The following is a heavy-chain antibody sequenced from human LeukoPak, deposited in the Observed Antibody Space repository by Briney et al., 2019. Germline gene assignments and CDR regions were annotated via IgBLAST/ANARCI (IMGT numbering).Heavy chain of an antibody. CDR1: GYTFTTYW. Sequence: GESLKISCEGSGYTFTTYWIGWVRQMPGKGLEWMGIIYPGDSDTKYSPSFQGQVTMSADKSINTAYLQWSSLKASDTAMYYCVRRSCSGGRCYDYWGQGTLVTVSS. CDR2: IYPGDSDT. D-gene: IGHD2-15*01. J-gene: IGHJ4*02. V-gene: IGHV5-51*01. CDR3: VRRSCSGGRCYDY.